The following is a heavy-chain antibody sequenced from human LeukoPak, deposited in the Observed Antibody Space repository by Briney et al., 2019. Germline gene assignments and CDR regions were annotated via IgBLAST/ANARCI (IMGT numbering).Heavy chain of an antibody. CDR3: ARVPVLFWSGAYDL. D-gene: IGHD3-3*01. J-gene: IGHJ5*02. CDR1: GFTVNHIY. Sequence: GGSLRLSCVASGFTVNHIYMNWVRQAPGKGLEWVSAIYSAGATNYADSVRGRFTVSRDISKNTLYLQMNSPRAEDTAVYYCARVPVLFWSGAYDLWGQGTLVTVSS. CDR2: IYSAGAT. V-gene: IGHV3-53*01.